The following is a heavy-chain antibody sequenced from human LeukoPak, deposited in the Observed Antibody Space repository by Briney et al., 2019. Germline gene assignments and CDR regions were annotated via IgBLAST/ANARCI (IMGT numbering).Heavy chain of an antibody. CDR2: INPNSGGT. CDR1: GYTFTGYY. J-gene: IGHJ5*02. CDR3: ARLGGSYSYWFDP. Sequence: ASVKVSCKASGYTFTGYYMHWVRQAPGQGLEWMGWINPNSGGTNYAQKFQGRVTMTRDTSISTAYMELSRLRSDDTAVYYCARLGGSYSYWFDPWGQGTLVTVSS. D-gene: IGHD1-26*01. V-gene: IGHV1-2*02.